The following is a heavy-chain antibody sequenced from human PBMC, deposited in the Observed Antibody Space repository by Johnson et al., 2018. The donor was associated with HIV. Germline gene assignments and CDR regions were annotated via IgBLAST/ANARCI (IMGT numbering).Heavy chain of an antibody. Sequence: VQLVESGGGLVQPGGSLRLSCAASGFIVSSNYMSWVRQAPGKGLEWVSVIYSGGSTYYADSVKGRFTISRDNSKNTLYLQMNSLRAEDTALYYCAGCGIESSDYYGGYAFDIWGQGTVVTVST. J-gene: IGHJ3*02. CDR2: IYSGGST. CDR3: AGCGIESSDYYGGYAFDI. V-gene: IGHV3-66*01. D-gene: IGHD3-22*01. CDR1: GFIVSSNY.